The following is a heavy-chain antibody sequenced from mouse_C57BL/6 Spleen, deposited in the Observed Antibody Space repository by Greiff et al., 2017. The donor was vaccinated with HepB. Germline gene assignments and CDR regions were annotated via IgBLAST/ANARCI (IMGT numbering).Heavy chain of an antibody. J-gene: IGHJ2*01. V-gene: IGHV1-55*01. CDR1: GYTFTSYW. D-gene: IGHD1-1*01. CDR3: ARDDYGSSYGY. Sequence: VKLQQPGAELVKPGASVKMSCKASGYTFTSYWITWVKQRPGQGLEWIGDIYPGSGSTNYNEKFKSKATLTVDTSSSTAYMQLSSLTSEDSAVYYCARDDYGSSYGYRGQGTTLTVSS. CDR2: IYPGSGST.